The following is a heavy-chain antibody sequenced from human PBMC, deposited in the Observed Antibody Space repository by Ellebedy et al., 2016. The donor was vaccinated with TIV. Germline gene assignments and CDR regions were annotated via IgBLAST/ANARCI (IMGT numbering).Heavy chain of an antibody. Sequence: ASVKVSCXASGGTFSSYAISWVRQAPGQGLEWMGWINPNSGGTNYAQKFQGRVTMTRDTSISTAYMELSRLRSDGTAVYYCARGEIVVVPAASFDYWGQGTLVTVSS. CDR2: INPNSGGT. CDR3: ARGEIVVVPAASFDY. CDR1: GGTFSSYA. V-gene: IGHV1-2*02. J-gene: IGHJ4*02. D-gene: IGHD2-2*01.